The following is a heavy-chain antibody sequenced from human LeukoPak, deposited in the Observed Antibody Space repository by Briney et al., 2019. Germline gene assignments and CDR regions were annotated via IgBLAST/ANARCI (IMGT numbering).Heavy chain of an antibody. CDR2: IWYDGSNK. V-gene: IGHV3-33*08. J-gene: IGHJ6*02. CDR3: ARDPIVVVPAAIGGYYYYGMDV. CDR1: GFTFSTYW. D-gene: IGHD2-2*01. Sequence: GGSLRLSCSASGFTFSTYWMSWARQAPGKGLEWVAVIWYDGSNKYYADSVKGRFTISRDNSKNTLYLQMNSLRAGDTAVYYCARDPIVVVPAAIGGYYYYGMDVWGQGTTVTVSS.